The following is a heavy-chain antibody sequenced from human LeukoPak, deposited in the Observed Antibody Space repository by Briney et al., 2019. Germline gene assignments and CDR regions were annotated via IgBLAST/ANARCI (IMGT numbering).Heavy chain of an antibody. V-gene: IGHV4-59*08. J-gene: IGHJ4*02. CDR1: GGSISSYY. CDR2: IYYSGST. CDR3: AGHPQGDYCESNGYTSFDF. D-gene: IGHD3-22*01. Sequence: PGTLCLSCAVSGGSISSYYWSWVRQPPGKGLEWVWDIYYSGSTTYNPSPKSRVSIAVDTSKNQFSLKLRSVTAPDTAVYECAGHPQGDYCESNGYTSFDFWRRGTLAMVS.